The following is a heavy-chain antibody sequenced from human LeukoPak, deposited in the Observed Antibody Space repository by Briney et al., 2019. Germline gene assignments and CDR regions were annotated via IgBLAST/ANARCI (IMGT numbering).Heavy chain of an antibody. D-gene: IGHD4-17*01. CDR2: ISYDGSKE. J-gene: IGHJ4*02. Sequence: GGSLRLSCAASGFPFSIYGMHWVRQAPGKGLEWVAAISYDGSKEYSADSVKGRFTISRDSSKKTLYLQMNSLRAEDTAVYYCARGHDYGNYWGQGTLVTVSS. V-gene: IGHV3-30*03. CDR1: GFPFSIYG. CDR3: ARGHDYGNY.